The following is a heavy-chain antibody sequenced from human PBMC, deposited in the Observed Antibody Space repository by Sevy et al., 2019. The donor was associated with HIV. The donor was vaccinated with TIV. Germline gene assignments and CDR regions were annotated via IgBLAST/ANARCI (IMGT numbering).Heavy chain of an antibody. D-gene: IGHD2-2*01. CDR1: GYTFTSYG. CDR3: ARVVVPAANYGMDV. CDR2: ISAYNGNT. V-gene: IGHV1-18*01. Sequence: ASVKVSCKASGYTFTSYGISWVRQAPGQGLEWMGWISAYNGNTNYAQRLQGRVTMTTDTSTSTAYMELRRLRSDDTAVYYCARVVVPAANYGMDVWGQGTTVTVSS. J-gene: IGHJ6*02.